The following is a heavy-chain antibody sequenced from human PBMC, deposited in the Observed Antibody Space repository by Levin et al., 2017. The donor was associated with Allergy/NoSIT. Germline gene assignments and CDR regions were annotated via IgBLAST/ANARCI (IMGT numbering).Heavy chain of an antibody. D-gene: IGHD2-2*01. CDR1: ISSVHY. J-gene: IGHJ4*02. CDR3: VRQTDDCVNTSCYFDY. V-gene: IGHV4-39*07. CDR2: MYYSGTT. Sequence: ISSVHYWGWIRQPPGKGLEWIGSMYYSGTTYDNPSLKSRVTMSVDTSNNKLSLKLSSVTAADTAVYYCVRQTDDCVNTSCYFDYWGPGILVTVSS.